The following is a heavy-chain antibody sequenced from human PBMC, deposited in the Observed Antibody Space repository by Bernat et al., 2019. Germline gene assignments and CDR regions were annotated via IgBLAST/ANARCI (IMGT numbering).Heavy chain of an antibody. Sequence: QVQLVESGGGVVQPGRSLRLSCAASGFTFSSYGMHWVRQAPGKGLEWVAVISYDGSNKYYADSVKGRFTISRDNSKNTLYLQMNSLRAEDTALYYCAKDRAVNQLLYGDGHFDYWGQGTLVTVSS. D-gene: IGHD3-10*01. CDR1: GFTFSSYG. CDR2: ISYDGSNK. J-gene: IGHJ4*02. V-gene: IGHV3-30*18. CDR3: AKDRAVNQLLYGDGHFDY.